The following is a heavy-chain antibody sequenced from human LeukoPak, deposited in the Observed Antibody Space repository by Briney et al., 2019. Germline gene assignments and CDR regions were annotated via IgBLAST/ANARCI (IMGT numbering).Heavy chain of an antibody. CDR2: ISSSSSYI. Sequence: GRSLRLSCAASGFTFSNYAMHWVRQAPGKGLEWVSSISSSSSYIYYADSVKGRFTISRDNAKNSLYLQMNSLRAEDTAVYYCARDYDDAFDIWGQGTMVTVSS. CDR1: GFTFSNYA. V-gene: IGHV3-21*01. D-gene: IGHD5-12*01. CDR3: ARDYDDAFDI. J-gene: IGHJ3*02.